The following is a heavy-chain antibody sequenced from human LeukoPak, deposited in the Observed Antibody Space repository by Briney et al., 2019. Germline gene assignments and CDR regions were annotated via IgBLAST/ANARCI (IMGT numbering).Heavy chain of an antibody. CDR3: ARGQQQLSR. D-gene: IGHD6-13*01. CDR2: ISDSVST. J-gene: IGHJ4*02. CDR1: GGSISSYY. Sequence: KPSETLSLTCTVAGGSISSYYWSWIRQPPGKGLEWIGYISDSVSTNYNPSLKSRVSISVDTSNNQFSLKLSSVTAADTAMYYCARGQQQLSRWGQGTLVTVSS. V-gene: IGHV4-59*01.